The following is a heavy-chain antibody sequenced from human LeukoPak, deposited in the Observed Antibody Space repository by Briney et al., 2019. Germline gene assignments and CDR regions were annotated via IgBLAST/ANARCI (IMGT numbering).Heavy chain of an antibody. CDR1: GFTVSTNS. Sequence: GGSLRLSCTVSGFTVSTNSMSWVRQAPGKGLEWVGFIRSKAYGGTTEYAASVKGRFTISRDDSKSIAYLQMNSLKTEDTAVYYCTRYSYGPAGFDYWGQGTLVTVSS. J-gene: IGHJ4*02. CDR3: TRYSYGPAGFDY. V-gene: IGHV3-49*04. CDR2: IRSKAYGGTT. D-gene: IGHD5-18*01.